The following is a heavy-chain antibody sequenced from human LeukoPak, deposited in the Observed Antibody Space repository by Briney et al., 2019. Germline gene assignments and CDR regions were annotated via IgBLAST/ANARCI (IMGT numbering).Heavy chain of an antibody. D-gene: IGHD3-9*01. J-gene: IGHJ4*02. CDR3: AKGSYYDILTGYYSPEKDFDY. CDR2: IRHDGSNK. Sequence: GGSLRLSCAASGFTFSSYGMHWVRQAPGKGLEWVAFIRHDGSNKYYADSVKGRFTISRDNSKNTLYLQMNSLRAGDTAVYYCAKGSYYDILTGYYSPEKDFDYWGQGTLVTVSS. CDR1: GFTFSSYG. V-gene: IGHV3-30*02.